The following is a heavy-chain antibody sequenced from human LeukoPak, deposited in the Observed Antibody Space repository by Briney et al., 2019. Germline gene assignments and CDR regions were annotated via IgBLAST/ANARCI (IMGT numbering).Heavy chain of an antibody. CDR2: INSGGGTI. Sequence: PGGSLRLSCAASGFKISNFEMNWVGQAPGKGLEWVSYINSGGGTIYYADSVEGRFTISRDNPKNSLYLQMNSLRAEDTATYYCARGGDWTFDYWGPGTLATVSS. J-gene: IGHJ4*02. D-gene: IGHD2-21*02. CDR1: GFKISNFE. V-gene: IGHV3-48*03. CDR3: ARGGDWTFDY.